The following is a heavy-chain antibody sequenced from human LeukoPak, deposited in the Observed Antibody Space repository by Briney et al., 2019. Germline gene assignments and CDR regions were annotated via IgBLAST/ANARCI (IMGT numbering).Heavy chain of an antibody. Sequence: GGSLRLSCAASGVTFSSYSMNWVRQAPGKWLEWVSSISSSSSYIYYADSVKGRFTISRDNAKNSLYLQMNSLRAEDTAVYYCARGNHLAAPLDYWGQGTLVTVSS. CDR2: ISSSSSYI. CDR3: ARGNHLAAPLDY. V-gene: IGHV3-21*01. CDR1: GVTFSSYS. J-gene: IGHJ4*02. D-gene: IGHD6-6*01.